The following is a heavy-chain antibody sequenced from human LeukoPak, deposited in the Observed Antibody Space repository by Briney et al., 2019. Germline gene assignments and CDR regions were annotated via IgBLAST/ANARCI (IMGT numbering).Heavy chain of an antibody. Sequence: GGSLRLSCAASGFTFSSYWMSWVRQAPGKWLEWVANIKQDGSEKYYVDSVKGRFTISRDNAKNSLYLQMNSLRAEDTAVYYCASDSSGWSQLKDYWGQGTLVTVSS. J-gene: IGHJ4*02. CDR1: GFTFSSYW. V-gene: IGHV3-7*01. D-gene: IGHD6-19*01. CDR2: IKQDGSEK. CDR3: ASDSSGWSQLKDY.